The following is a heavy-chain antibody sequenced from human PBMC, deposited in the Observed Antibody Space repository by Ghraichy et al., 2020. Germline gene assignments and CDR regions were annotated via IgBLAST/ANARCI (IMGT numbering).Heavy chain of an antibody. D-gene: IGHD2-2*01. V-gene: IGHV4-31*03. CDR1: GGSISSGGYY. CDR3: ARGMVPAASFWFDP. CDR2: IYYSGST. Sequence: SETLSLTYTVSGGSISSGGYYWSWIRQHPGKGLEWIGYIYYSGSTYYNPSLKSRVTISVDTSKNQFSLKLSSVTAADTAVYYCARGMVPAASFWFDPWGQGTLVTVSS. J-gene: IGHJ5*02.